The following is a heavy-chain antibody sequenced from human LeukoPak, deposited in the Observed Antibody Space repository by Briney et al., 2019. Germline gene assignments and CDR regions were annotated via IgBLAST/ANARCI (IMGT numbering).Heavy chain of an antibody. CDR3: ARDVSMNIGGSDC. V-gene: IGHV3-23*01. J-gene: IGHJ4*02. CDR1: GFSFSTYA. D-gene: IGHD2/OR15-2a*01. Sequence: GGSLRLSCAASGFSFSTYAMTWLRQAPGKGLEWVSTTTDSGGSTHYADAVKGRFTMSRDNSKNTLYLRLNSLRAEDTAVYYCARDVSMNIGGSDCWGPGTLVTVSS. CDR2: TTDSGGST.